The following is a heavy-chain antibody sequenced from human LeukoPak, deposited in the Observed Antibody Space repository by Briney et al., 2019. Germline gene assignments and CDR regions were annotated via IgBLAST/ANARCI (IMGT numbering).Heavy chain of an antibody. CDR3: ARALEADY. CDR2: ISSSGSKI. CDR1: GFAISSYT. Sequence: GGSLRLSCAASGFAISSYTMNWVRQAPGKGPEWVSSISSSGSKIYYADSVKGRFTVSRDNAKTSLYLQMNSLRAEDTAVYYCARALEADYWGQGTLVTVSS. V-gene: IGHV3-21*01. J-gene: IGHJ4*02.